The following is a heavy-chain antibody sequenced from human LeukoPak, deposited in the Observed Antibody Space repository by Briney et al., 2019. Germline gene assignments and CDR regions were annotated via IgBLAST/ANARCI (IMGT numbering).Heavy chain of an antibody. D-gene: IGHD3-10*01. CDR1: GFTFSTYW. CDR2: IKQDGSEK. Sequence: KAGGSLRLSCAASGFTFSTYWMSWVRQAPGKGLEWVANIKQDGSEKYYVDSVKGRFTISRDNAKNSLYLQMNSLRAEDTAVYYCARGYMVRGVIIPFWGQGTLVTVSS. V-gene: IGHV3-7*01. CDR3: ARGYMVRGVIIPF. J-gene: IGHJ4*02.